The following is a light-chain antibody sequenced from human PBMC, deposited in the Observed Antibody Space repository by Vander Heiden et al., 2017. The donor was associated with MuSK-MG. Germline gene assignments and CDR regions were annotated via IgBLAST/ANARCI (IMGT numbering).Light chain of an antibody. CDR2: DAS. V-gene: IGKV3-11*01. J-gene: IGKJ5*01. CDR1: QSVNTF. CDR3: QQYSNWPPFT. Sequence: EIMLTQSPGTLSLSPGDRATLSCRASQSVNTFLDWYQQRPGQAPRLLIYDASKRATGIPARFSGSGSGTDFTLTISSLEPEDFAIYFCQQYSNWPPFTFGPGTQMETK.